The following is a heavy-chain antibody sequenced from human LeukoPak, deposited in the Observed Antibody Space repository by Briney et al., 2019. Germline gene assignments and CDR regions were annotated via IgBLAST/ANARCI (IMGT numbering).Heavy chain of an antibody. J-gene: IGHJ3*02. V-gene: IGHV1-18*01. CDR1: GYTFTSYG. CDR3: ARAPRYYGSGSYYNLLSFRI. CDR2: ISAYNGNT. D-gene: IGHD3-10*01. Sequence: GASVKVSCKASGYTFTSYGISWVRQAPGQGLEWMGWISAYNGNTNYAQKLQGRVTMTTDTSTTTAYMELRSLRSDDTAVYYCARAPRYYGSGSYYNLLSFRIWGQGTMVTVSS.